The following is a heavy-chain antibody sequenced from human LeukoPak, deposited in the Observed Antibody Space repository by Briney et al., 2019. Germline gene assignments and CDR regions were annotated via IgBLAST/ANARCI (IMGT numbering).Heavy chain of an antibody. Sequence: ASVKVSCKASRYTFTGYYMHWVRQAPGQGLEWMGWINPNSGGTNYAQKFQGRVTMTRDTSISTAYMELSRLRSDDTAVYYCARVRRWLDAFDIWGQGTMVTVSS. J-gene: IGHJ3*02. CDR1: RYTFTGYY. V-gene: IGHV1-2*02. CDR2: INPNSGGT. CDR3: ARVRRWLDAFDI. D-gene: IGHD5-24*01.